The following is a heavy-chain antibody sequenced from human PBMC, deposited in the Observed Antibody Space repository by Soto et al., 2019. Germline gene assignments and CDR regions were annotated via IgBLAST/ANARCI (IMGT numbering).Heavy chain of an antibody. V-gene: IGHV3-30*18. J-gene: IGHJ4*02. CDR3: AKETPYCSGGSCDPDY. D-gene: IGHD2-15*01. CDR1: GFTFSSYG. CDR2: ISYDGSNK. Sequence: QVQLVESGGGVVQPGRSLRLSCAASGFTFSSYGMHWVRQAPGKGLEWVAVISYDGSNKYYADSVKGRFTISRDNSKNTLYLQMNSLRAEDTAVYYCAKETPYCSGGSCDPDYWGQGTLVTVSS.